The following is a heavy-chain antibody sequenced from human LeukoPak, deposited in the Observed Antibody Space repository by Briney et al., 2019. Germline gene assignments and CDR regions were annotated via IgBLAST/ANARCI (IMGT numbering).Heavy chain of an antibody. Sequence: ASVKVSCKTSGYSFTSYAMNWVRQAPGQGLEWMGWINTNTGNPRYVQGFTGRFVFSLDTSVSTAYLQISSLKAEDTAVYYCARETLGGSGYPDVWGQGHWSPSLQ. J-gene: IGHJ3*01. D-gene: IGHD3-22*01. CDR3: ARETLGGSGYPDV. CDR2: INTNTGNP. CDR1: GYSFTSYA. V-gene: IGHV7-4-1*02.